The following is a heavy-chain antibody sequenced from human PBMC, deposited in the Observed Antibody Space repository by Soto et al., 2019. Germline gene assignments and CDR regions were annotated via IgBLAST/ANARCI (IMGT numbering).Heavy chain of an antibody. V-gene: IGHV3-74*01. CDR2: INGDGSAT. J-gene: IGHJ5*02. CDR3: VRSDWFDP. Sequence: EVQLVESGGGLVQPGGSLRLSCTASGCAFSHYWMHWVRQAPGKGLMWVSRINGDGSATTYADSVKGRFTISRDNAKNTLYLQMNSLRAEDTAVYYCVRSDWFDPWGQGTLVTVSS. CDR1: GCAFSHYW.